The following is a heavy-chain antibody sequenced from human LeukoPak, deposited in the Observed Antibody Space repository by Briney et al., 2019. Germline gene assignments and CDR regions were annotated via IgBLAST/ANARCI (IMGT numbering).Heavy chain of an antibody. CDR1: GFTFSSYW. V-gene: IGHV3-7*01. J-gene: IGHJ3*02. CDR2: IKQDGSEK. D-gene: IGHD2-2*01. Sequence: PGGSLRLSCAASGFTFSSYWMGWVRQAPGKGLEWVANIKQDGSEKYYVDSVKGRFTISRDNAKNSLYLQMNSLRAEDTAVYYCAKDLRCSSTSCPLDAFDIWGQGTMVTVSS. CDR3: AKDLRCSSTSCPLDAFDI.